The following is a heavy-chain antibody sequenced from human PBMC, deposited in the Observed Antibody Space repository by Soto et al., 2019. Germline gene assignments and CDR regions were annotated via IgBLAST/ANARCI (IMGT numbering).Heavy chain of an antibody. CDR2: ISSSGSTI. V-gene: IGHV3-48*03. Sequence: GGSLRLSCAASGFTFSSYEMNWVRQAPGKGLEWVSYISSSGSTIYYADSVKGRFTISRDNAKNSLYLQMNSLRAEDTAVYYCARSASGSYPYYFDYWGQGTLVTVSS. CDR1: GFTFSSYE. CDR3: ARSASGSYPYYFDY. D-gene: IGHD1-26*01. J-gene: IGHJ4*02.